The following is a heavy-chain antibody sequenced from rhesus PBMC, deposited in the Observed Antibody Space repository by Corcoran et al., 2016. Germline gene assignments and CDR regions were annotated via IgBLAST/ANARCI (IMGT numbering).Heavy chain of an antibody. Sequence: QVQLVQSGAEIKQPGASVKLSCKASGYTFTSYYMHWVRQAPGQGLEWIGLISPYNGNKGYAQNCQGRVTITTDTATRPGYMELSSLRSEDTAVYYCTRSIAAAGPLDSWGQGVVVTVSS. D-gene: IGHD6-31*01. V-gene: IGHV1-180*01. CDR2: ISPYNGNK. J-gene: IGHJ6*01. CDR3: TRSIAAAGPLDS. CDR1: GYTFTSYY.